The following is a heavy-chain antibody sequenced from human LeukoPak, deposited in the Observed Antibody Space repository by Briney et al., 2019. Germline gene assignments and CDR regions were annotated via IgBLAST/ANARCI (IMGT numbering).Heavy chain of an antibody. D-gene: IGHD2-2*03. CDR1: GFTFSRYA. V-gene: IGHV3-23*01. CDR3: AKDYLDIVVVPAALDAFDI. J-gene: IGHJ3*02. CDR2: ISGSGGST. Sequence: PGGSLRLSCAASGFTFSRYAMSWVRQAPGKGLEWVSVISGSGGSTYYADSVKGRFNISRDNSKNTLYLQMNSLRAEDTAVYYCAKDYLDIVVVPAALDAFDIWGQGTMVTVSS.